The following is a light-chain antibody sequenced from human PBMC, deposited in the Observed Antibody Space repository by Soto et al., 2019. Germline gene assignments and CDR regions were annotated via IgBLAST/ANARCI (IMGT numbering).Light chain of an antibody. CDR1: SSDIGAYNY. V-gene: IGLV2-14*01. CDR2: EVS. Sequence: QSALTQPACVSVSPGQSITISCTGSSSDIGAYNYVSWFQQYPGKAPKLIISEVSNRPSGVSNRFSGSKSGTAASLTISGLQTEDEADYFCFSFTTDWTHVFGTGTKVTVL. CDR3: FSFTTDWTHV. J-gene: IGLJ1*01.